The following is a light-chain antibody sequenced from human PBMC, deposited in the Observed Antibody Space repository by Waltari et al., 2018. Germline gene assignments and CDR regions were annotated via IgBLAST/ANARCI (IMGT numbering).Light chain of an antibody. CDR3: QQYQSHWT. J-gene: IGKJ1*01. Sequence: DIQMTQSPSTLSASVGDRVNITCRASQDIGGRLAWYQQKPGKAPKLLVDKASSLDSGVPSRCSGSGSGTEYTLSISSLEPDDFATYHCQQYQSHWTFGQGTKVEVQ. CDR1: QDIGGR. V-gene: IGKV1-5*03. CDR2: KAS.